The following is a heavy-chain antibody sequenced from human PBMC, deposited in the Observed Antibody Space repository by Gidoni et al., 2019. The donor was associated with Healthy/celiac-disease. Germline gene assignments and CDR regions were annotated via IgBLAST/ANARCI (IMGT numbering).Heavy chain of an antibody. CDR2: INAGNGNT. D-gene: IGHD3-10*01. CDR1: GYTIPSYA. V-gene: IGHV1-3*01. CDR3: ARGQVTMVQGVIDY. Sequence: QVQLVQSGAEVKKPGASVNVSCQASGYTIPSYAMHWVRQAPGQRREWMGWINAGNGNTKYSQKFQGRVTITRDTSASTAYMELSSLRSEDTAVYYCARGQVTMVQGVIDYWGQGTLVTVSS. J-gene: IGHJ4*02.